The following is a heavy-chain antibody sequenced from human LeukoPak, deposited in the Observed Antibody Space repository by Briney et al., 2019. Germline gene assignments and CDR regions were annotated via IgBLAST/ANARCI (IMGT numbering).Heavy chain of an antibody. J-gene: IGHJ4*02. V-gene: IGHV1-2*02. CDR3: ARGPTVTTDY. Sequence: ASVEVSCKASGYTFTGYYIHWVRQAPGQGLEWMGWINPNTGGTNYAQSFQGRVTMTRDTSISTAYMELSRLKSDDTAVYYCARGPTVTTDYWGQGTLVTVSS. CDR2: INPNTGGT. CDR1: GYTFTGYY. D-gene: IGHD4-17*01.